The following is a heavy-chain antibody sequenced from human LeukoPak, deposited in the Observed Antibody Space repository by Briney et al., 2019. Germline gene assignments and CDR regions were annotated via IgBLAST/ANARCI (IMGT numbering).Heavy chain of an antibody. D-gene: IGHD5-24*01. CDR2: ISPDGTIT. Sequence: GGSLRLSCAASGFPFSRDAMHWVRQSPGKGLVWLSRISPDGTITNYADSVKGRFTISRDNAKNTLYLQMNSLRDEDTAVYYCASDVAYKFDYWGQGTLVTFSS. CDR3: ASDVAYKFDY. J-gene: IGHJ4*02. V-gene: IGHV3-74*01. CDR1: GFPFSRDA.